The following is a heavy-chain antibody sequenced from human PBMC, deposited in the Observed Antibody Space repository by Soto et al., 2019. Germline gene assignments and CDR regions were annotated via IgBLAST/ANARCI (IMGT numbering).Heavy chain of an antibody. V-gene: IGHV1-69*06. CDR2: IIPIFGTA. CDR3: ARDVLDSGSWYSGFDP. J-gene: IGHJ5*02. Sequence: QVQLVQSGAEVKKPGSSVKVSCKASGGTFSSYAISWVRQAPGQGLEWMGGIIPIFGTANYAQKFQGRVTINAAKSTCTAYMELSTLRSEDKAVYYCARDVLDSGSWYSGFDPWGQGTLVTVSS. D-gene: IGHD6-13*01. CDR1: GGTFSSYA.